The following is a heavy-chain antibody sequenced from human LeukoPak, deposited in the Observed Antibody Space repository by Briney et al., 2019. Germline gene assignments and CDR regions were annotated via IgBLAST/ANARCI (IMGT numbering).Heavy chain of an antibody. CDR2: INHSGST. CDR1: GGSISSYY. D-gene: IGHD1-26*01. Sequence: SETLSLTCTVSGGSISSYYWSWIRQPPGKGLEWIGEINHSGSTNYNPSLKSRVTISVDTSKNQFSLKLSSVTAADTAVYYCARGSRRLTGRRAFDIWGQGTMVTVSS. CDR3: ARGSRRLTGRRAFDI. V-gene: IGHV4-34*01. J-gene: IGHJ3*02.